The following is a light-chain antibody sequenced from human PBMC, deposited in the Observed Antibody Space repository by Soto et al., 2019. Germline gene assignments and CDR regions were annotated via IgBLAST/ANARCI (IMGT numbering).Light chain of an antibody. J-gene: IGLJ3*02. Sequence: QSALTQPASVSGSPGQSITISCTGTSSDVGSYNVVSWYQQHPGKAPKLIMYEGSKRPSGVSNRFSGSKSGNTASLTISGLQAEDEADYYCCSYVSSSTFWVFGGGTKLTVL. V-gene: IGLV2-23*03. CDR2: EGS. CDR3: CSYVSSSTFWV. CDR1: SSDVGSYNV.